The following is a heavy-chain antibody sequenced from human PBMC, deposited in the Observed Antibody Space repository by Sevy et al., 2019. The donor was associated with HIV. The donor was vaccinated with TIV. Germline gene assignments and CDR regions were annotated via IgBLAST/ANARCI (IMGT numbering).Heavy chain of an antibody. CDR3: ARDGGYCSSTSCYRRAFDI. CDR2: IYTSGST. V-gene: IGHV4-4*07. CDR1: GGSISSYY. Sequence: SETLSLTCTVSGGSISSYYWSWIRQPAGKGLEWIGRIYTSGSTNYNPPLKSRVTMSVDTSKNQFSLKLSSVTAADTAVYYCARDGGYCSSTSCYRRAFDIWGQGTMVTVSS. D-gene: IGHD2-2*02. J-gene: IGHJ3*02.